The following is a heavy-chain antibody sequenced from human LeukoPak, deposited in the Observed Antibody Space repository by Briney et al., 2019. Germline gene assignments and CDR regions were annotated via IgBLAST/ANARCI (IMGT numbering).Heavy chain of an antibody. CDR1: GFTFSTYS. D-gene: IGHD1-1*01. J-gene: IGHJ5*02. V-gene: IGHV3-21*04. CDR3: ARDQLPIAEARQYNWFDP. CDR2: ISSRSSYI. Sequence: GGSLRLSCAASGFTFSTYSMNWVRQAPGKGLKWISSISSRSSYINYVDSVKGRFTISRDNAKNSLYLQMNSLRVEDTAIYYCARDQLPIAEARQYNWFDPWGQGTLVTVSS.